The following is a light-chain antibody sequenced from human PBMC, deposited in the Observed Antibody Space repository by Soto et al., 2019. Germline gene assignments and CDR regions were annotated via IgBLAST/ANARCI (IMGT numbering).Light chain of an antibody. Sequence: EIVLTQSPGTLSLSPGERATLSCRASQSVSSSYLAWYQRKPGQAPRLLIYGASRRATGIPDRFSGSGSGTDFTLTISRLEPEDFAVYYCQQYGSSPSITFGQGTRLEIK. J-gene: IGKJ5*01. CDR2: GAS. V-gene: IGKV3-20*01. CDR3: QQYGSSPSIT. CDR1: QSVSSSY.